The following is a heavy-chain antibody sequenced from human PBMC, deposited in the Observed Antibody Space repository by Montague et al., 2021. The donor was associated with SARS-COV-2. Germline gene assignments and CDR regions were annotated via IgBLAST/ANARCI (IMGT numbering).Heavy chain of an antibody. J-gene: IGHJ6*02. V-gene: IGHV1-8*01. CDR3: ATVRSSGWESDYYYYGMDV. CDR2: MNPNSGNT. Sequence: SVKVSCKASGYTFTSYDINWVRQATGQGLEWMGWMNPNSGNTGYAQKFQGRVTMTRNTSISTAYMELSSLRSEDTAVYYCATVRSSGWESDYYYYGMDVWGQGTTVTVSS. D-gene: IGHD6-19*01. CDR1: GYTFTSYD.